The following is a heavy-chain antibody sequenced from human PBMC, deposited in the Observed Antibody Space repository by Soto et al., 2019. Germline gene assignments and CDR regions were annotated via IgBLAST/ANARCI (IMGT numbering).Heavy chain of an antibody. D-gene: IGHD5-12*01. Sequence: SVKVSCKASGGTFSSYTISWVRQAPGQGLEWMGRIIPIFGIANYAQKFQGRVTITADKSTSTAYMELSSLRSEDTAVYYCATPEGRYSGYDYWGQGTLVTVSS. CDR1: GGTFSSYT. CDR3: ATPEGRYSGYDY. J-gene: IGHJ4*02. CDR2: IIPIFGIA. V-gene: IGHV1-69*02.